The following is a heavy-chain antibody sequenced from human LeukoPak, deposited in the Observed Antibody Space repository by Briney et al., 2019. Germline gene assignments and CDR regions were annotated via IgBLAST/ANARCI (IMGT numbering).Heavy chain of an antibody. Sequence: PGGSLRLSCAASGFTFSSYGMHWVRQAPGKGLEWVAFIRYDGSNKYYADSVKGRFTISRDNSKNTLYLQMNSLRAEDTAVYYCAREVTYYYDSSGSDYFDYWGQGTLVTVSS. CDR3: AREVTYYYDSSGSDYFDY. D-gene: IGHD3-22*01. CDR2: IRYDGSNK. V-gene: IGHV3-30*02. CDR1: GFTFSSYG. J-gene: IGHJ4*02.